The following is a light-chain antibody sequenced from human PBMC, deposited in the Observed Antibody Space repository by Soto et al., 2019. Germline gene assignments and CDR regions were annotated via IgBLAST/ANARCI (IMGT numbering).Light chain of an antibody. CDR1: SGHSSYA. V-gene: IGLV4-69*01. J-gene: IGLJ2*01. Sequence: QLVLTQSPSASASLGASVKLTCTLSSGHSSYAIAWHQQQPEKGPRYLMKLNSDGSHSKGDGIPDRFSGSSSGAERCLTISSLQYEDEADYYCQTWGTGVVFGGGTKVTVL. CDR2: LNSDGSH. CDR3: QTWGTGVV.